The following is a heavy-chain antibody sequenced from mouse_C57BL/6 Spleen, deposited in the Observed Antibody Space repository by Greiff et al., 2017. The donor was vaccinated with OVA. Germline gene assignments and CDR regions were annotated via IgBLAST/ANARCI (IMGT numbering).Heavy chain of an antibody. Sequence: QVQLKQSGAELVRPGASVTLSCKASGYTFTDYEMHWVKQTPVHGLEWIGAIDPETGGTAYNQKFKGKAILTADKSSSTAYMELRSLTSEDSAVYYCTASTVVDSWFAYWGQGTLVTVSA. CDR1: GYTFTDYE. J-gene: IGHJ3*01. D-gene: IGHD1-1*01. CDR3: TASTVVDSWFAY. V-gene: IGHV1-15*01. CDR2: IDPETGGT.